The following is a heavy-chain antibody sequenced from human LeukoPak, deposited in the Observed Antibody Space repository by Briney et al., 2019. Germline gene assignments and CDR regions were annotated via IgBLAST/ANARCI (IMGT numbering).Heavy chain of an antibody. V-gene: IGHV3-33*01. CDR2: IRCYGSAY. Sequence: GGSLRLSCVASGFTFSRYGIHWVRQPPGKGLEWVAVIRCYGSAYSYADSVKGRFTISRDNSKNTLYLQMSSLRAEDTAVYFCARDVWFGDYRWFDPWGQGTLVTVSS. J-gene: IGHJ5*02. CDR1: GFTFSRYG. D-gene: IGHD3-10*01. CDR3: ARDVWFGDYRWFDP.